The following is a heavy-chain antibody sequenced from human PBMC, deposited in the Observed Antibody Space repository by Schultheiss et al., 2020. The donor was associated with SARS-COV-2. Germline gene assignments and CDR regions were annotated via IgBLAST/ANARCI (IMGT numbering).Heavy chain of an antibody. V-gene: IGHV3-48*04. D-gene: IGHD6-19*01. CDR1: GFTFTTYW. CDR3: ARETQGGWLDY. Sequence: GESLKISCAATGFTFTTYWVHWVRQAPGKGLEWVSYISSSGNSVYYADSVKGRFTISRDNAKNSLYLQMNSLRAEDTAVYYCARETQGGWLDYWGQGTLVTVSS. J-gene: IGHJ4*02. CDR2: ISSSGNSV.